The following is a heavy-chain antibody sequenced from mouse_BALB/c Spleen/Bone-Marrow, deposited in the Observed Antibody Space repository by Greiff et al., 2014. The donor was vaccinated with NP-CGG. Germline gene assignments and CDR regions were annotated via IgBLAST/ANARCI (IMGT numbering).Heavy chain of an antibody. V-gene: IGHV2-9*02. Sequence: QVQLQQPGPGLVAPSQSLSITCTVSGFSLTSYGVHWVRQPPGKGLEWLGVIWAGGSTNYDSALMSRLGISKDNSKSQVFLKMNSLQTDDTAMYYCARVTGTDWYFDVWGAGTTVTVSS. CDR3: ARVTGTDWYFDV. CDR1: GFSLTSYG. CDR2: IWAGGST. D-gene: IGHD4-1*01. J-gene: IGHJ1*01.